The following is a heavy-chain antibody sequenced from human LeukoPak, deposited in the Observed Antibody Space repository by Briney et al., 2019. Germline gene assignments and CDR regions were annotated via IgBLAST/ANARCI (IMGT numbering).Heavy chain of an antibody. Sequence: PGGSLRLSCAASGFTFSSYGMHWVRQAPGKGLEWVAFIRYDGSNKYYADSVRGRFTISRDNSKNTLYLQMNSLRAEDTAVYYCAKDQGIVVVPAAHTSVGDWGQGTLVTVSS. CDR3: AKDQGIVVVPAAHTSVGD. J-gene: IGHJ4*02. CDR1: GFTFSSYG. CDR2: IRYDGSNK. D-gene: IGHD2-2*01. V-gene: IGHV3-30*02.